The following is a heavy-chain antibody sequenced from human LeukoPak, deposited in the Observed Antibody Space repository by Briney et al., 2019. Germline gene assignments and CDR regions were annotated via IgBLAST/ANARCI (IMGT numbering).Heavy chain of an antibody. D-gene: IGHD1-1*01. Sequence: SETLSLTCTVSGGSISSHYWSWIRQPPGKGLEWIGYIYYSGSTNYNPSLKTRVTISVDTSKNQFSLKLSSVTAADTAVYYCAREMLERGYFVYWGQGTLVTVSS. V-gene: IGHV4-59*11. CDR2: IYYSGST. CDR1: GGSISSHY. CDR3: AREMLERGYFVY. J-gene: IGHJ4*02.